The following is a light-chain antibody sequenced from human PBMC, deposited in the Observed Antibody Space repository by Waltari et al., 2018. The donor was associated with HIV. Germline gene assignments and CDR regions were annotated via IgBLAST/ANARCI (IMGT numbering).Light chain of an antibody. CDR2: SAT. J-gene: IGLJ2*01. CDR1: TRPVSIGHS. Sequence: VVTQQPSVAVSPGGTVTLNSTSATRPVSIGHSANWFQQGPAQAPRPLIYSATRKHSLTPERVSASVVDDRAALSLSTVWPEDEAVYYCMLFFRSSYLFGGGTKVTVL. V-gene: IGLV7-43*01. CDR3: MLFFRSSYL.